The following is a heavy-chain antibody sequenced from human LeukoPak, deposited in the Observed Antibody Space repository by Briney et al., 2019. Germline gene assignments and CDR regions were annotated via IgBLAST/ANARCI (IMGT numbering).Heavy chain of an antibody. CDR1: GFTFSSYS. V-gene: IGHV3-21*01. CDR3: ARGLRFLECGPSDY. CDR2: ISSSSSYI. J-gene: IGHJ4*02. Sequence: PGGSLRLSCAASGFTFSSYSMNWVRQAPGKGLEWVSSISSSSSYIYYADSVKGRFIISRDNAKNSLYLQMNSLRAEDTAVYYCARGLRFLECGPSDYWGQGTLVTVSS. D-gene: IGHD3-3*01.